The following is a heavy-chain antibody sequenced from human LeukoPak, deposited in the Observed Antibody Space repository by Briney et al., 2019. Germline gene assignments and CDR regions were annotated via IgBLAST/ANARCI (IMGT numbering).Heavy chain of an antibody. V-gene: IGHV4-30-4*01. CDR3: ASAQWSPQPRWFAP. CDR1: GGSISSGDYY. J-gene: IGHJ5*02. CDR2: IYYSGST. D-gene: IGHD2-15*01. Sequence: TSQTLSLTCTVSGGSISSGDYYWSWIRQPPGKGLEWIGYIYYSGSTYYNPSLKSRVTISVDTSKNQFSLKLSSVTAADTAVYYCASAQWSPQPRWFAPGGQGPLVPVPS.